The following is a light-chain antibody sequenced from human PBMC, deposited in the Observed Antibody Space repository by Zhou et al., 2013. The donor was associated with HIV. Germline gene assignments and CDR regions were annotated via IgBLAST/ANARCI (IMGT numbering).Light chain of an antibody. Sequence: EIVMTQSPATLSVSPGETVSLSCRASQAVGYNVAWYQQKPGQGPRLLIYGTSNRATGVPARFSASGSGTEFTLIISSLQSEDFAVYYCQQYNNWAGTFGQGTKVEIK. V-gene: IGKV3-15*01. CDR2: GTS. CDR1: QAVGYN. J-gene: IGKJ1*01. CDR3: QQYNNWAGT.